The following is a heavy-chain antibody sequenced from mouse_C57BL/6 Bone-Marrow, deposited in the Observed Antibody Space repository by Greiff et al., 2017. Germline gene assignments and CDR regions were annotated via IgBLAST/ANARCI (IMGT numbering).Heavy chain of an antibody. Sequence: VQLQESGAELVKPGASVKISCKASGYAFSSYWMNWVKQRPGKGLEWIGQIYPGDGDTNYNGKFKGKATLTEDKSSGTTYMQLSSLTSEDSAVDFCGRRDCYGSGCLDDWGQGTTLTVSS. CDR3: GRRDCYGSGCLDD. CDR2: IYPGDGDT. CDR1: GYAFSSYW. D-gene: IGHD1-1*01. J-gene: IGHJ2*01. V-gene: IGHV1-80*01.